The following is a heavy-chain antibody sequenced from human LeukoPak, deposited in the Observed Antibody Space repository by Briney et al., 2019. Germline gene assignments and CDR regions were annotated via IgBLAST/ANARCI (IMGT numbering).Heavy chain of an antibody. CDR3: ARSRGVMGYYYYMDV. D-gene: IGHD3-10*01. Sequence: ASVKVSCKAFGYTFTSNYMHWVRQAPGQGLEGMGWINPNSGGTNYAQKFQGRVTMTRDTSISTAYMELSRLRSDDTAVYYCARSRGVMGYYYYMDVWGKGTTVTVSS. CDR2: INPNSGGT. V-gene: IGHV1-2*02. J-gene: IGHJ6*03. CDR1: GYTFTSNY.